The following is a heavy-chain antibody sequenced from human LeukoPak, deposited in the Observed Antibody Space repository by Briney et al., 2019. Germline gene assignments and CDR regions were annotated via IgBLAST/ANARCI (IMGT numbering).Heavy chain of an antibody. CDR1: GFTVSSNY. J-gene: IGHJ4*02. CDR3: ASNDYSNHKDY. CDR2: IYSGGST. D-gene: IGHD4-11*01. V-gene: IGHV3-53*01. Sequence: GGSLRLSCAASGFTVSSNYMSWVRQAPGKGLEWVSVIYSGGSTYYADSVKGRFTISRDNSKNTLYLQMNSLRAEDTAVYYCASNDYSNHKDYWGQGTLVTVSS.